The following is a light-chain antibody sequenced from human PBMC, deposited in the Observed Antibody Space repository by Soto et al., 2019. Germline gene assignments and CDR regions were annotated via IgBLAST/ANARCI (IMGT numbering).Light chain of an antibody. V-gene: IGKV3-20*01. Sequence: LTHSTGTLSFSQRHIPSLSFRSRHSVSGDYLAEYQQKPGQAPRRLIYRASSRATGIPDRFRGSGSGTDFTLTISRLEPEDFAVYYCQQYGNSPPENFGQGTRLEIK. J-gene: IGKJ5*01. CDR2: RAS. CDR3: QQYGNSPPEN. CDR1: HSVSGDY.